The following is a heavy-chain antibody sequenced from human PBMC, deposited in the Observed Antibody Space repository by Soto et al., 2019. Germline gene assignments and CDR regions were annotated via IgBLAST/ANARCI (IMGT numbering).Heavy chain of an antibody. CDR1: GGTFTTYA. CDR2: ISPMFGAA. Sequence: QVQLVQSGAEMKKPGSSVKVSCQSSGGTFTTYAMNWGRQAPGQGPEWMGDISPMFGAANYAPKFQGRVTITADESTGTSYMQLSSLTSEDTALYFCAREVQVHTPAFVYWGQGTLVTVSS. J-gene: IGHJ4*02. CDR3: AREVQVHTPAFVY. D-gene: IGHD3-10*01. V-gene: IGHV1-69*19.